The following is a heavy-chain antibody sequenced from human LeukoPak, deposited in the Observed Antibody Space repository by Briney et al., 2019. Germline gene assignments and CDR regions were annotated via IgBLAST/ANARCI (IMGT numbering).Heavy chain of an antibody. CDR1: GYTFTNYD. Sequence: ASVKVSCKASGYTFTNYDINWVRQAPGQGLEWMGWISTYNGNTNYAQELQGRVTMTTDTSTSTVYMELRSLRSDDTAVYYCAKIAYGANFFGYWGQGTLVTVSS. CDR2: ISTYNGNT. CDR3: AKIAYGANFFGY. V-gene: IGHV1-18*01. J-gene: IGHJ4*02. D-gene: IGHD4/OR15-4a*01.